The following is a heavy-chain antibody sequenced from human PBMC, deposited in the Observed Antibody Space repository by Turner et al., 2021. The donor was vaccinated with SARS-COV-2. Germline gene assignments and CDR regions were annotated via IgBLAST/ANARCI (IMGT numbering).Heavy chain of an antibody. CDR1: GYTLTDFS. D-gene: IGHD6-19*01. V-gene: IGHV1-24*01. Sequence: QVQLVQSGAEVKKPGSSVKVSCKVSGYTLTDFSMHWVRQAPGKGLEWMGGFDPEDGETIYAQKFQGRVTMTEDTSTDTAYMELSSLRSEDTAVYYCATGVAVAGTPSKYYYYYGMDVWGQGTTVTVSS. CDR2: FDPEDGET. CDR3: ATGVAVAGTPSKYYYYYGMDV. J-gene: IGHJ6*02.